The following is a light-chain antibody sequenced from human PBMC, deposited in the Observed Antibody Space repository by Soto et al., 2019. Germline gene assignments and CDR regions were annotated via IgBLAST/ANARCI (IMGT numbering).Light chain of an antibody. Sequence: EIVMTQSPVTLSVSPGERVTLSCRASQSVSSNLAWYQQKPGQAPRLLFYGASTRATGLPARFSGSGSGTEFTLTISSLQSEDFAVYYCQQDDNWPTFGQGTRLEIK. CDR1: QSVSSN. CDR3: QQDDNWPT. J-gene: IGKJ5*01. V-gene: IGKV3-15*01. CDR2: GAS.